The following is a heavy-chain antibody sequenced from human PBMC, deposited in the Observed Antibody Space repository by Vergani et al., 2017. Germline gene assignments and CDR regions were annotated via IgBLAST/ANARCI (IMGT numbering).Heavy chain of an antibody. D-gene: IGHD3-3*01. J-gene: IGHJ3*02. V-gene: IGHV1-46*01. Sequence: QVQLVQSGAEVKKPGASVKVSCKASGYTFTSYYMHWVRQAPGQGLEWMGIINPSGGSTSYAQKFQGRDTMTRDTSTSTVYMELSSLRSEDTAVYYCARERVTRFLEWLLYRGFDIWGQGTMVTVSS. CDR1: GYTFTSYY. CDR3: ARERVTRFLEWLLYRGFDI. CDR2: INPSGGST.